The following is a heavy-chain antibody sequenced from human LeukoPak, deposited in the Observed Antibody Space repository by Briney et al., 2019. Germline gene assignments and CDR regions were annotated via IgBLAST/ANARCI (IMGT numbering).Heavy chain of an antibody. CDR2: IYYSGST. CDR3: ARHEYSGSYYGLSWFDP. Sequence: PSETLSLTCTVSGGSISSSGYYWGWIRQPPGKGLEWIASIYYSGSTYYNPSLKSRVTISVDTSKNQLSLKLSSLTAADTAVYYCARHEYSGSYYGLSWFDPWGQGTLVPVSS. J-gene: IGHJ5*02. V-gene: IGHV4-39*01. CDR1: GGSISSSGYY. D-gene: IGHD1-26*01.